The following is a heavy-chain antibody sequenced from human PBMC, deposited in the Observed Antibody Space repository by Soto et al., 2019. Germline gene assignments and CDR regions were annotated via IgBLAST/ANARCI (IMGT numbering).Heavy chain of an antibody. CDR2: IYYSGST. D-gene: IGHD3-22*01. V-gene: IGHV4-59*01. J-gene: IGHJ4*02. CDR3: ARVSSIGGSGYYYVDY. CDR1: GGSISSYY. Sequence: KPSETLSLTCTVSGGSISSYYWSWIRQPPGKGLEWIGYIYYSGSTNYNPSLKSRVTISVDTSKNQSSLKLSSVTAADTAVYYCARVSSIGGSGYYYVDYWGQGTLVTVSS.